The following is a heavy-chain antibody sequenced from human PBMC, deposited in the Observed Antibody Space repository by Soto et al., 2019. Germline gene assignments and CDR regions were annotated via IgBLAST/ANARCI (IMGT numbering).Heavy chain of an antibody. J-gene: IGHJ4*02. CDR2: INHSGST. V-gene: IGHV4-34*01. CDR3: ARRVYDYIWGSYRYTPYYFDY. CDR1: GGSFSGYY. Sequence: SETLSLTCAVYGGSFSGYYWSWIRQPPGKGLEWIGEINHSGSTNYNPSLKSRVTISVDTSKNQFSLKLSSVTAADTAVYYCARRVYDYIWGSYRYTPYYFDYWCQGTLVTVSA. D-gene: IGHD3-16*02.